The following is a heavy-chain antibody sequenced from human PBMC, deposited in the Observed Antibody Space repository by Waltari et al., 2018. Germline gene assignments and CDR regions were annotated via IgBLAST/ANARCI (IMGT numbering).Heavy chain of an antibody. CDR3: ARERHRLMEVGYLMALDP. J-gene: IGHJ5*02. CDR1: GCTFSAFG. V-gene: IGHV1-18*01. Sequence: VQSGAEVKKPGASVKVSCRASGCTFSAFGISWVRQAPGQGLEWMGWISANKGHTNHAQKFQGRLSMTKDTSTPTVYMELNDLTSDDTAVYYCARERHRLMEVGYLMALDPWGQGTLVTVSS. CDR2: ISANKGHT. D-gene: IGHD3-3*01.